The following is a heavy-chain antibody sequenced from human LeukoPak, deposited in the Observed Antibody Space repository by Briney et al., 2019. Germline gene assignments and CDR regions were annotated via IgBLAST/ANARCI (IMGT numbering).Heavy chain of an antibody. CDR3: ARVQSGCGSTSCYDAYSFDS. J-gene: IGHJ4*02. CDR1: EFTFSNYW. Sequence: GGSLRLSCAASEFTFSNYWMSWVRQAPGKGLEWVANIKQDGSEKYYVDSVKGRFTISRDNAKNSLYLQMISLRPDDTAVYYCARVQSGCGSTSCYDAYSFDSWGRGTLVTVSS. CDR2: IKQDGSEK. V-gene: IGHV3-7*03. D-gene: IGHD2-2*01.